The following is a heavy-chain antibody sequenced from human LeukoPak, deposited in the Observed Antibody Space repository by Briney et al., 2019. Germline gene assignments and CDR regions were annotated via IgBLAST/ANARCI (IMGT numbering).Heavy chain of an antibody. CDR1: GFTFSSYA. J-gene: IGHJ4*02. Sequence: QSGGSLRLSCAASGFTFSSYAMTWVRQAPGKGLEWVANIKYDGSEKYYVDSVKGRFTISRDNARNSLYLQMNSLRAEDTAVYYCARDGSGEWPIGYWGQGTLVTVSS. CDR3: ARDGSGEWPIGY. V-gene: IGHV3-7*01. D-gene: IGHD3-10*01. CDR2: IKYDGSEK.